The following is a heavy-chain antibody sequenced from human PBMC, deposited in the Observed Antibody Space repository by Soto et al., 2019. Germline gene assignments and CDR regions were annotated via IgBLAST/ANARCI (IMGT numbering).Heavy chain of an antibody. V-gene: IGHV3-21*01. D-gene: IGHD3-16*01. CDR1: GFTFSSYS. Sequence: EVQLVESGGGLVKPGGSLRLSCAASGFTFSSYSMNWVRQAPGKGLEWVSSISTSSSYIYYADSMKGRFTISRDNAKNSLYLQMNSLRAEATAVYYCARDLHDYVSFRFDPWGQGTLVTVSS. CDR2: ISTSSSYI. J-gene: IGHJ5*02. CDR3: ARDLHDYVSFRFDP.